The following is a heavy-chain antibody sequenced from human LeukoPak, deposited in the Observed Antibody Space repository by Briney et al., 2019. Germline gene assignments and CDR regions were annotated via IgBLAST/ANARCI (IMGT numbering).Heavy chain of an antibody. CDR3: ARVIGSDTRDYYLGY. J-gene: IGHJ4*02. Sequence: PSETLSLTCAVYAGSFSDYYWSWLRQSPGKGLEWIGEIKSTGTTNWIGETKHSESTNYNPSLKSRVTISADTSKNQFSLKLTSVTAADTAVYYCARVIGSDTRDYYLGYWGQGTLVTVYS. CDR2: TKHSEST. D-gene: IGHD2-2*01. V-gene: IGHV4-34*01. CDR1: AGSFSDYY.